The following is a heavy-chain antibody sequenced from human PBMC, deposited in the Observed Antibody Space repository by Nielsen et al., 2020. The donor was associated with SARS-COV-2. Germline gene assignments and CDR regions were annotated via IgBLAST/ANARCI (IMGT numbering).Heavy chain of an antibody. CDR3: ASHKFGEGH. Sequence: GESLKISCAASGFTFSSYWMYWVRQGPGKGLFWVSRISPDGTTTAYADSVKGRFTISRDNARNTLYLQMNSLRAEDTAVYYCASHKFGEGHWGQGTLVSVSS. CDR1: GFTFSSYW. D-gene: IGHD3-10*01. J-gene: IGHJ1*01. V-gene: IGHV3-74*01. CDR2: ISPDGTTT.